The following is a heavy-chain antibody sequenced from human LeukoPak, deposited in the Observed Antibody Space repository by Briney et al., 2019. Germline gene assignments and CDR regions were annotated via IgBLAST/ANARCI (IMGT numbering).Heavy chain of an antibody. J-gene: IGHJ4*02. CDR1: GGSINNYY. CDR3: ARHGTLDY. D-gene: IGHD1-26*01. CDR2: IDHRGNT. Sequence: SETLSLTCTVSGGSINNYYWSWIRQPPGKGLEWIGYIDHRGNTNHNPSLKSRVTMSVDTSKNQFSLKLSSVTAADTAVYYCARHGTLDYWGQGTLVTVSS. V-gene: IGHV4-59*08.